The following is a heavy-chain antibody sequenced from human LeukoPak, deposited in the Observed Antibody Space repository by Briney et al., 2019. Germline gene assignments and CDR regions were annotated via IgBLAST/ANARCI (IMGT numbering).Heavy chain of an antibody. J-gene: IGHJ4*02. CDR1: GYSISSGYY. CDR2: IYHSGST. CDR3: ARRRELLPGRFDY. D-gene: IGHD1-26*01. V-gene: IGHV4-38-2*02. Sequence: PSETLSLTCTVSGYSISSGYYWGWIRQPPGKGLEWIGSIYHSGSTYYNPSLKSRVTISVDTSKNQFSLKLSSVTAADTAVYYRARRRELLPGRFDYWGQGTLVTVSS.